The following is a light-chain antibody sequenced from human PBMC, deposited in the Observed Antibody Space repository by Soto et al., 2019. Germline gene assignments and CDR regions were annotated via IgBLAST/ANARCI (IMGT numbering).Light chain of an antibody. J-gene: IGKJ1*01. CDR1: QSVLHSSNNKNY. V-gene: IGKV4-1*01. CDR2: WAS. Sequence: DIVMTQSPDSLAVSLGERATINCTSSQSVLHSSNNKNYLVWYQQKPGQPPKPLIYWASTRESGVPDRFSGSGSGADFTLTISSLQAEDVPVYYCQQYYSTPRTFGQGTKVEIK. CDR3: QQYYSTPRT.